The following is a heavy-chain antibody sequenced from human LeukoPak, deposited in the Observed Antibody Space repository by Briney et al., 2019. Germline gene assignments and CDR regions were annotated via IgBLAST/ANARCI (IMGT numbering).Heavy chain of an antibody. D-gene: IGHD2-2*01. CDR3: AREDCSSTSCYARYCYYYGMDV. J-gene: IGHJ6*02. CDR1: GYTFTSYY. CDR2: INPSGGST. Sequence: ASVKVSCKASGYTFTSYYMHWVRQAPGQGLEWMGIINPSGGSTSYAQKFQGRVTMTRDTSTSTVYMELSSLRSEDTAVYYCAREDCSSTSCYARYCYYYGMDVWGQGTTVTVSS. V-gene: IGHV1-46*01.